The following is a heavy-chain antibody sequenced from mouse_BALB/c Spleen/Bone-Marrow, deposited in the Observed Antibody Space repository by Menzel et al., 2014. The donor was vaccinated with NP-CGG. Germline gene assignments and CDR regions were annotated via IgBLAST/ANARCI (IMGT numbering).Heavy chain of an antibody. V-gene: IGHV7-1*02. J-gene: IGHJ3*01. Sequence: EVMLVESGGGLVQPGDSLRLSCATSGFTFSDFYMEWVRQPPGKRLEWIAASRNKAKYYTTEYSASVKGRLIVSRDTSQSVLYLQMNALRAEDTAICYCARDVGYGNYFVYWGQGTLVTVSA. CDR2: SRNKAKYYTT. CDR1: GFTFSDFY. D-gene: IGHD2-10*02. CDR3: ARDVGYGNYFVY.